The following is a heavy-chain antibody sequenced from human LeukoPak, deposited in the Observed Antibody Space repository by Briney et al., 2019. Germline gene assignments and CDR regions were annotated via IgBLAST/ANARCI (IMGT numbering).Heavy chain of an antibody. D-gene: IGHD1-26*01. Sequence: GWSLRLSCAASGFMFTRYWMTWVRQAPGKGLELVANIKEDGSEKYYVDSVKGRFSISRDNAKNSLYLQMNSLRAEDTAVYYCVYGGSYYVAWGQGTLVTASS. CDR2: IKEDGSEK. CDR3: VYGGSYYVA. V-gene: IGHV3-7*01. CDR1: GFMFTRYW. J-gene: IGHJ5*02.